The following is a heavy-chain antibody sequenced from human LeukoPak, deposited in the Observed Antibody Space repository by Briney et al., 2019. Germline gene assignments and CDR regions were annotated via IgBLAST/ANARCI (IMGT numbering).Heavy chain of an antibody. CDR3: AREVGSNGTFDY. CDR2: ITSSSGYI. V-gene: IGHV3-21*01. J-gene: IGHJ4*02. CDR1: GFPFSNYK. Sequence: GGSLRLSCAASGFPFSNYKMNWVRQAPGKGLEWVSSITSSSGYIYYADSVKGRFTISRDNAKKSLFLHMNSLRADDTAVYSCAREVGSNGTFDYWGPGTLVTVSS. D-gene: IGHD1-26*01.